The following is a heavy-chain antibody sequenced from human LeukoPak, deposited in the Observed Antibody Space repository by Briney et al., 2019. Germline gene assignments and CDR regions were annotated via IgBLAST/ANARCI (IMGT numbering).Heavy chain of an antibody. CDR1: GFAVSSNY. Sequence: GGSLRLSCAASGFAVSSNYMSWVRQAPGKGLEWVSVIYSGGSTYYADSVKGRFTISRDNSKNTLYLQMNSLRAEDTAVYYCARVSYSGSWYWFDPWGQGTLVTVSS. V-gene: IGHV3-66*01. J-gene: IGHJ5*02. D-gene: IGHD6-13*01. CDR2: IYSGGST. CDR3: ARVSYSGSWYWFDP.